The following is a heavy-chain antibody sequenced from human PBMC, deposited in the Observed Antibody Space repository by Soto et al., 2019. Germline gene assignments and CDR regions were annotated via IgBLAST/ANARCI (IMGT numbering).Heavy chain of an antibody. CDR2: ISHSGNN. D-gene: IGHD2-21*02. Sequence: QLQLRESGPGLVKPSETLSLTCNVAGGSMADFGLYWGWVRQSPGKGLEGIATISHSGNNYFNLSLQSRLSMSIDTSTNQVSLSLRSVTAADSALYSCALHWGAQYGDNRNFDPWGPGTLVTVSS. V-gene: IGHV4-39*01. CDR1: GGSMADFGLY. J-gene: IGHJ5*02. CDR3: ALHWGAQYGDNRNFDP.